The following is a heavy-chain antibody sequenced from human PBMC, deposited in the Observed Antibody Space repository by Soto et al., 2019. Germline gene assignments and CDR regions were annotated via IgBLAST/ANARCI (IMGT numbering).Heavy chain of an antibody. D-gene: IGHD6-13*01. CDR3: ARGRGAAAAGTYNRFDP. V-gene: IGHV1-69*13. Sequence: GASVKVSCKASGGTFSSYAISWVRQAPGQGLEWMGGIIPIFGTANYAQKFQGRVTITADESTSTAYMELSSLRSEDTAVYYCARGRGAAAAGTYNRFDPWGQGTLVTVSS. J-gene: IGHJ5*02. CDR2: IIPIFGTA. CDR1: GGTFSSYA.